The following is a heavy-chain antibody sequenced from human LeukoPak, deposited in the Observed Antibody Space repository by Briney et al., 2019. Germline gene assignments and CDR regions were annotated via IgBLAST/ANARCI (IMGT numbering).Heavy chain of an antibody. V-gene: IGHV4-30-2*01. Sequence: SETLSLTCAVSGGSISSGDYSWHWIRQPPGKGLEWIVEIYHSGSTNYNPSLKSRVTISVDKSKNQFSLKLSSVTAADTAVYYCARGVVGATTDFDYWGQGTLVTVSS. CDR3: ARGVVGATTDFDY. J-gene: IGHJ4*02. D-gene: IGHD1-26*01. CDR1: GGSISSGDYS. CDR2: IYHSGST.